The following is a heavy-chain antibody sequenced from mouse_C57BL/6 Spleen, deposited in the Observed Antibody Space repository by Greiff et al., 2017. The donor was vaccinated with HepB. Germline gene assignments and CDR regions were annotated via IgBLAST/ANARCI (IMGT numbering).Heavy chain of an antibody. Sequence: QVHVKQPGAELVKPGASVKLSCKASGYTFTSYWMHWVKQRPGQGLEWIGMIHPNSGSTNYNEKFKSKATLTVDKSSSTAYMQLSSLTSEDSAVYYCARFLLWFPFDYWGQGTTLTVSS. CDR3: ARFLLWFPFDY. D-gene: IGHD2-9*01. J-gene: IGHJ2*01. V-gene: IGHV1-64*01. CDR1: GYTFTSYW. CDR2: IHPNSGST.